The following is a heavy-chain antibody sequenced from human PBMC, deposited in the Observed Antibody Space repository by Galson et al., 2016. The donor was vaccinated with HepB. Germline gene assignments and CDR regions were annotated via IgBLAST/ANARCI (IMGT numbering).Heavy chain of an antibody. Sequence: SVKVSCKVSGFTLTELSMHWVRQAPGKGLEWLGGFDPEDGETIYAQKFQARVTMTEDTSTDTAYMELSSLISEDTAIYYCATVMSVRWGLPYLDYWGQGTLVTFS. V-gene: IGHV1-24*01. CDR3: ATVMSVRWGLPYLDY. D-gene: IGHD5-24*01. J-gene: IGHJ4*02. CDR1: GFTLTELS. CDR2: FDPEDGET.